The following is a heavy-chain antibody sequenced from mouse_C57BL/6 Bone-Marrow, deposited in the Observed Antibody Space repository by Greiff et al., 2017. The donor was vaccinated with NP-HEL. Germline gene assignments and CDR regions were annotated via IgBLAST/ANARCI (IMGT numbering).Heavy chain of an antibody. V-gene: IGHV1-81*01. Sequence: QVQLQQSGAELARPGASVKLSCKASGYTFTSYGISWVKQRTGQGLEWIGVIYPRSGNTYYNEKFKGKATLTADKSSSTAYMELRSLTSEDSAVYFCAVYYSNYYAMDDWGQGTSVTVSS. CDR3: AVYYSNYYAMDD. CDR1: GYTFTSYG. CDR2: IYPRSGNT. J-gene: IGHJ4*01. D-gene: IGHD2-5*01.